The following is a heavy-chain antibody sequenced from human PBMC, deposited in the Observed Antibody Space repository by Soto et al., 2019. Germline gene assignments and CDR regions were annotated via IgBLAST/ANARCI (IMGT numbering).Heavy chain of an antibody. Sequence: ASVKVSCKASGYTFTGYYMHWVRQAPGQGLEWMGWINPNSGGTNYAQKFQGRVTMTRDTSISTAYMELSRLRSDDTAVYYCARGGHRQRFLEWLPSVWRQGTLVTVSS. CDR1: GYTFTGYY. D-gene: IGHD3-3*01. CDR3: ARGGHRQRFLEWLPSV. CDR2: INPNSGGT. J-gene: IGHJ4*02. V-gene: IGHV1-2*02.